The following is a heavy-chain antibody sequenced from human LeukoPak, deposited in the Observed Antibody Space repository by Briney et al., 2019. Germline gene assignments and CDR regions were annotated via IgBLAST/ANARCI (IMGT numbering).Heavy chain of an antibody. CDR1: GFTFSSYA. V-gene: IGHV3-23*01. CDR3: AKDAARRGGTRGYSYEGFDY. D-gene: IGHD5-18*01. J-gene: IGHJ4*02. Sequence: PGGSLRLSCAASGFTFSSYAMSWVRQAPGKGLEWVSAISGSGGSTYYADSVKGRFTISRDNSKNTLYLQMNSLRAEDTAVYYCAKDAARRGGTRGYSYEGFDYWGQGTLVTVSS. CDR2: ISGSGGST.